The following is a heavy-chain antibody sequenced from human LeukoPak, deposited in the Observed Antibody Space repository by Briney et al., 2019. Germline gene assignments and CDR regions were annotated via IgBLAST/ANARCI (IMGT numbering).Heavy chain of an antibody. Sequence: SETLSLTCTVSGGSISSYYWSWIRQPPGKGLEWIGYIHYSGSTNYNPSLKSRVTISVDTSKNQFSLKVSSVTAADTAVYYYARAVSGYYYSFDYWGQGTLVTVSS. D-gene: IGHD3-22*01. CDR2: IHYSGST. V-gene: IGHV4-59*01. J-gene: IGHJ4*02. CDR1: GGSISSYY. CDR3: ARAVSGYYYSFDY.